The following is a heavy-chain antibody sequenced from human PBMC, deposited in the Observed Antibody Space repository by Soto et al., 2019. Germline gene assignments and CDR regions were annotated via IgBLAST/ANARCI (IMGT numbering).Heavy chain of an antibody. CDR2: IYYSGST. V-gene: IGHV4-30-4*01. CDR1: GGSISSGDYY. CDR3: ARGVLGFGESENPPNWFDP. Sequence: LSLTCTVSGGSISSGDYYWSWIRQPPGKGLEWIGYIYYSGSTYYNPSLKSRVTISVDTSKNQFSLKLSSVTAADTAVYYCARGVLGFGESENPPNWFDPWGQGTLVTVSS. J-gene: IGHJ5*02. D-gene: IGHD3-10*01.